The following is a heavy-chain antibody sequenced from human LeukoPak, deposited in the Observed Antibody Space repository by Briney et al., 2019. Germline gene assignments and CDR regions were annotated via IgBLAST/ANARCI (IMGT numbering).Heavy chain of an antibody. J-gene: IGHJ4*02. CDR1: GYNFIDYY. D-gene: IGHD3/OR15-3a*01. V-gene: IGHV1-2*02. CDR2: INPNIDDT. Sequence: ASLKLSCKTSGYNFIDYYIHWVRQAPGQGLEWLGWINPNIDDTSCEQKFQGRVTMSSDTSINTVYLEVTRLTSDDTAVYFCARKGNMDQLLTFDHWGQGALVTVSS. CDR3: ARKGNMDQLLTFDH.